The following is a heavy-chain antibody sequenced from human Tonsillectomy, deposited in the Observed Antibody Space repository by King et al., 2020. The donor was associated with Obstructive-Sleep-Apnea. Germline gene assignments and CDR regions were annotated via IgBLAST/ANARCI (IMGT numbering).Heavy chain of an antibody. CDR3: AGVFEYYYDSSGSRYYYYGMDV. J-gene: IGHJ6*02. V-gene: IGHV4-4*07. Sequence: QLQESGPGLVKPSETLSLTCTVSGGSISSYYWSWIRQPAGKGLEWIGRIYTSGSTNYNPSLKSRVTMSVDTSKNQFSLKLSSVTAADTAVYYCAGVFEYYYDSSGSRYYYYGMDVWGQGTTVTVSS. D-gene: IGHD3-22*01. CDR1: GGSISSYY. CDR2: IYTSGST.